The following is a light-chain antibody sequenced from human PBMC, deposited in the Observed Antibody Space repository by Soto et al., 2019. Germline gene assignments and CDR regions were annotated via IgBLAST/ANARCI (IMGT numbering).Light chain of an antibody. J-gene: IGKJ5*01. CDR2: DAS. CDR3: QQYGNAPIT. Sequence: EIVLSQSPATLSLSPGEGATLSCGASESVYSSYGAWYQQKPGLAPRLLIYDASNRATGIPDRFSGSGSGTDYILTINRLEPEDFAVYYCQQYGNAPITFGQGTRLEIQ. V-gene: IGKV3D-20*01. CDR1: ESVYSSY.